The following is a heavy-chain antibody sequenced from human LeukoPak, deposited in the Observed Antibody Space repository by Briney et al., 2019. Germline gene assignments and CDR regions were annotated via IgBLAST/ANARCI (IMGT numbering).Heavy chain of an antibody. D-gene: IGHD4-17*01. V-gene: IGHV3-21*01. CDR3: ARGITVTTFEDY. Sequence: PGGSLRLSCAASGFTFSSYSMNWVRQAPGKGLEWVSSISSSSSYIHYADSVKGRFTISRDNAKNSLYLQMNSLRAEDTAVYYCARGITVTTFEDYWGQGTLVTVSS. CDR1: GFTFSSYS. CDR2: ISSSSSYI. J-gene: IGHJ4*02.